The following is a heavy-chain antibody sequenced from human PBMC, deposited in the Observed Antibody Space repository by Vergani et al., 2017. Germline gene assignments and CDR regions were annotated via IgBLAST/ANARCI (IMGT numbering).Heavy chain of an antibody. CDR3: ARDLGHLGWTTGYDGMDV. CDR2: INPYSGGT. J-gene: IGHJ6*02. Sequence: QVQLVQSGAEVKKPGASVQVSCKASGYTFTGYYMHWVRQAPGQGLEWMGWINPYSGGTNDAQKFLGRVTMTRDTSSSTAYMELSRLRSDDTAVYYWARDLGHLGWTTGYDGMDVWGQGTTVTVSS. V-gene: IGHV1-2*02. CDR1: GYTFTGYY. D-gene: IGHD4-17*01.